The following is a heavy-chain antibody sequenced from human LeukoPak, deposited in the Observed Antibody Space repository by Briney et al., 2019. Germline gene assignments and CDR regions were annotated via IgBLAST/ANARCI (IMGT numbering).Heavy chain of an antibody. CDR2: INHSGST. CDR3: ARRYYDSSGYYYPDY. Sequence: PSETLSLTCAVYGGSFSGYYWSWIRQPPGKGLEWIGEINHSGSTNYNPSLKSRVTISVDTSKNQFSLNLSSVTAADTAVYYCARRYYDSSGYYYPDYWGQGTLVTVSS. D-gene: IGHD3-22*01. J-gene: IGHJ4*02. V-gene: IGHV4-34*01. CDR1: GGSFSGYY.